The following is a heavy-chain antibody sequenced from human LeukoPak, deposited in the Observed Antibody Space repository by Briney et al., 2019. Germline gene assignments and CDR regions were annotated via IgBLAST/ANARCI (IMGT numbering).Heavy chain of an antibody. J-gene: IGHJ5*02. Sequence: SETLSLTCTVSGGSISNYYWSWIRQSPTKGLECIGYIYYSGSTNYNPSLKSRVTISVDTSKNQFSLKLGSVTAADTAVYYCARIIIGSGRSEGTNWFDPWGQGTLVTVSS. CDR2: IYYSGST. CDR3: ARIIIGSGRSEGTNWFDP. D-gene: IGHD6-19*01. CDR1: GGSISNYY. V-gene: IGHV4-59*01.